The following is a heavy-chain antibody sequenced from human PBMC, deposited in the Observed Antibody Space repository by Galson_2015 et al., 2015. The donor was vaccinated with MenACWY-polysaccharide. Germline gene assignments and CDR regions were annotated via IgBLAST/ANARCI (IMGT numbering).Heavy chain of an antibody. CDR2: INTNTGNP. D-gene: IGHD2-2*02. J-gene: IGHJ4*02. Sequence: SVKVSCKASGYTFSSFAMNWVRQAPGQGPEWMGWINTNTGNPTYAQGFTGRFVFSLDTSVSTAYLQISSLKDEDTAMYYCARRRGGSRSDTGGYTDSGYWGQGTLLTVSS. CDR3: ARRRGGSRSDTGGYTDSGY. CDR1: GYTFSSFA. V-gene: IGHV7-4-1*02.